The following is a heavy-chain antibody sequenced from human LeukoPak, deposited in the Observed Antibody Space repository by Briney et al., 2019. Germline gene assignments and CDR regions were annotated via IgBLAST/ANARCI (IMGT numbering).Heavy chain of an antibody. CDR2: ITSSSSYF. V-gene: IGHV3-21*04. D-gene: IGHD3-9*01. J-gene: IGHJ6*03. CDR1: GFTFSSYT. CDR3: AKDGGEYYDILTGYYPRLYYMDV. Sequence: GGSLRLSCAASGFTFSSYTMNWVRQAPGKGLEWVSSITSSSSYFYYADSLKGRFTISRDNAKNSVYLQMNRLRAEDTAVYYCAKDGGEYYDILTGYYPRLYYMDVWGKGTTVTISS.